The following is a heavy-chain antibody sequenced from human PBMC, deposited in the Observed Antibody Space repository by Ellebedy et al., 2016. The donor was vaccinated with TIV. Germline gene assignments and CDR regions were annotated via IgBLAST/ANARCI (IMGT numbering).Heavy chain of an antibody. CDR1: GFTFSSYA. Sequence: GESLKISCAASGFTFSSYAMNWVRQDPGKGLEWVSTISGSVGSTYYADSVKGRFTISRDNSRNTVSLQMNSLRVEDTAVYFWAKRSSEGAVADTWGQGTLVTVSS. CDR3: AKRSSEGAVADT. J-gene: IGHJ1*01. V-gene: IGHV3-23*01. D-gene: IGHD6-19*01. CDR2: ISGSVGST.